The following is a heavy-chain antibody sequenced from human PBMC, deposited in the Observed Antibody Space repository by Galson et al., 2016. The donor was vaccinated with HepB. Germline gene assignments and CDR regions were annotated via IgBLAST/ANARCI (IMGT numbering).Heavy chain of an antibody. Sequence: SLRLSCAASGFTFSTHWMHWVRQGPGKGLVWVSRIYNGGSGTSYADSVRGRFTISRDNAKNTLYLQMNSLRAEDTAVYYCARELAGAGRWGMDVWGQGTTVTV. V-gene: IGHV3-74*01. D-gene: IGHD6-13*01. CDR3: ARELAGAGRWGMDV. J-gene: IGHJ6*02. CDR1: GFTFSTHW. CDR2: IYNGGSGT.